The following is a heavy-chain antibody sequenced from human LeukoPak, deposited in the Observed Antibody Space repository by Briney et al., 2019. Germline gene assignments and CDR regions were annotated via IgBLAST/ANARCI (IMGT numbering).Heavy chain of an antibody. V-gene: IGHV3-7*03. CDR3: AKEHIIPAAGNMPTDFDY. CDR1: GFTFSCHR. J-gene: IGHJ4*02. Sequence: PGGALRLSFAASGFTFSCHRMSWLRQAPAKGLQGVANIKQDGSEKFYVESVNGRFTISRDNAMTSLYLQMNSLRAEDTAVYYCAKEHIIPAAGNMPTDFDYWGQGTLVTVSS. D-gene: IGHD6-13*01. CDR2: IKQDGSEK.